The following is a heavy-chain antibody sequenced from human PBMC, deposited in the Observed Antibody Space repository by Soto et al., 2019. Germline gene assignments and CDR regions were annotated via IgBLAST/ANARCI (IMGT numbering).Heavy chain of an antibody. D-gene: IGHD6-13*01. CDR1: GYNFTSYA. V-gene: IGHV1-3*01. CDR2: INAGNGNT. Sequence: QVHLVQSGAEVKKPGASVKVSCKASGYNFTSYAMHWVRQAPGHRLEWVGWINAGNGNTKYSQKFQGRVTITRDTXAXXAYMELSSLRAEDTAVYYCASSAGTMAYYYYGMDVWGQGTTVTVSS. CDR3: ASSAGTMAYYYYGMDV. J-gene: IGHJ6*02.